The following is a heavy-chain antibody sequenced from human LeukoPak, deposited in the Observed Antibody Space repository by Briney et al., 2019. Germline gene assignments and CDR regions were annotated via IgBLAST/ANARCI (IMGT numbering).Heavy chain of an antibody. Sequence: PGGSLRLSCAASGFTFSSYGMSWVRQAPGKWLEWVSSISGSGGSTYYADSVKGRFTISRDNSKNTLYLQMNSLRAEDTAVYFCAKRPYGAGFDYWGQGTLVTVSS. J-gene: IGHJ4*02. V-gene: IGHV3-23*01. CDR1: GFTFSSYG. CDR3: AKRPYGAGFDY. D-gene: IGHD4-17*01. CDR2: ISGSGGST.